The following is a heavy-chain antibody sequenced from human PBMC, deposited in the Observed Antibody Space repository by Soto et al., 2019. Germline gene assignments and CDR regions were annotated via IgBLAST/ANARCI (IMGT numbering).Heavy chain of an antibody. CDR2: ISSSSDYM. CDR3: ARDGITMIRGITVFDF. V-gene: IGHV3-21*01. CDR1: GFTFNHYA. J-gene: IGHJ4*02. D-gene: IGHD3-10*01. Sequence: GGSLRLSCTASGFTFNHYAMSWVRQAPGKGLEWVSFISSSSDYMYYADSVKGRFTVSRDNAKNSLYLQMDSLRAEDTAVYYCARDGITMIRGITVFDFWGQGTLVTVSS.